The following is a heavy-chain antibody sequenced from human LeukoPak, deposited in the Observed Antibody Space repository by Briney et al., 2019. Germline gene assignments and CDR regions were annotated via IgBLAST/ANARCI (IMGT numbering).Heavy chain of an antibody. D-gene: IGHD4-17*01. CDR1: GYSITSGYF. CDR2: IYHSGTT. J-gene: IGHJ4*02. CDR3: ARPPDSSDYGAAFDF. Sequence: PSETLSLTCGVSGYSITSGYFWGWLRQPPGKGLEWIAGIYHSGTTYYNPSLKSRVTISVDTSKNQFSLKLSSVTAADTAVYYCARPPDSSDYGAAFDFWGQGTLVTVSS. V-gene: IGHV4-38-2*01.